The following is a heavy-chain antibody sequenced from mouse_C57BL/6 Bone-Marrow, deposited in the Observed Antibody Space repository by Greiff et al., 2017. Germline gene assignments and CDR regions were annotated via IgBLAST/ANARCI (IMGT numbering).Heavy chain of an antibody. CDR2: IYPGSGNT. CDR3: SRTPIYYDYIYYAMDY. Sequence: QVQLQQSGAELVRPGASVKLSCKASGYTFTDYYINWVKQRPGQGLEWIARIYPGSGNTYYNEKFKGKATLTAEKSSSTAYMQLSSLTSEDSAVYFCSRTPIYYDYIYYAMDYWGQGTSVTVSS. CDR1: GYTFTDYY. D-gene: IGHD2-4*01. J-gene: IGHJ4*01. V-gene: IGHV1-76*01.